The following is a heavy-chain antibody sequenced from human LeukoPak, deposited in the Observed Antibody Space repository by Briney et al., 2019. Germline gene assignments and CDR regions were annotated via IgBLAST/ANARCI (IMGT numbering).Heavy chain of an antibody. CDR3: ARDGGYSGYDFFDP. V-gene: IGHV3-21*01. CDR1: GFTFSSYS. Sequence: GGSLRLSCAASGFTFSSYSMNWVRQAPGKGLEWVSSISSSSSYTYYADSVKGRFTISRDNAKNSLYLQMNSLRAEDTAVYYCARDGGYSGYDFFDPWGQGTLVTVSS. J-gene: IGHJ5*02. D-gene: IGHD5-12*01. CDR2: ISSSSSYT.